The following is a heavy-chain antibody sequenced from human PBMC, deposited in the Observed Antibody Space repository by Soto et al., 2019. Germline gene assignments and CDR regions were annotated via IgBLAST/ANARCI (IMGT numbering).Heavy chain of an antibody. CDR1: GYTFTSYA. D-gene: IGHD4-17*01. CDR3: ARESYGGEFDY. V-gene: IGHV1-3*05. Sequence: QVQLVQSGAEEKKPGASVKVSCKASGYTFTSYAMHWVRQAPGQRLEWMGWINAANGNTKYSQKFQGRVTITRDTSASTAYMELSSLRSEDTAVYYCARESYGGEFDYWGQGTLVTVSS. CDR2: INAANGNT. J-gene: IGHJ4*02.